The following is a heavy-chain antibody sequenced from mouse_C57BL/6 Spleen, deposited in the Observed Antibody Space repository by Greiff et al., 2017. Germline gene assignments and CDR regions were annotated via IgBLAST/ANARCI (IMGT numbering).Heavy chain of an antibody. CDR3: ARSSYYGNSWFAY. CDR1: GFNIKNTY. D-gene: IGHD2-10*01. CDR2: IDPANGNT. V-gene: IGHV14-3*01. Sequence: EVKLVESVAELVRPGASVKLSCTASGFNIKNTYMHWVKQRPEQGLEWIGRIDPANGNTKYAPKFQGKATITADTSSNTAYLQLSSLTSEDTAIYYCARSSYYGNSWFAYWGQGTLVTVSA. J-gene: IGHJ3*01.